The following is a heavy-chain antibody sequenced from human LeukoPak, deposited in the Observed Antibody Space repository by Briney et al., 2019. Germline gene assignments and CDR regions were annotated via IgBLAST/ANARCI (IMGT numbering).Heavy chain of an antibody. CDR1: GFSLSTSGVC. CDR2: VDWDDNK. V-gene: IGHV2-70*11. Sequence: SGPALLKPTQTLTLTCTFSGFSLSTSGVCVSWIRQPPGKALEWFARVDWDDNKYYSTSLRTRLTISKDTSKNQVVLTMTNMDPVDTATFYCAREVLGEVPRAFDYWGQGTLVTVSS. J-gene: IGHJ4*02. CDR3: AREVLGEVPRAFDY. D-gene: IGHD3-16*01.